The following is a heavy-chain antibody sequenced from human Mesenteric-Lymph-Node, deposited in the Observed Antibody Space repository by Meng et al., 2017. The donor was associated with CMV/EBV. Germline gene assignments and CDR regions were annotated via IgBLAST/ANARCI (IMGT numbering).Heavy chain of an antibody. V-gene: IGHV4-61*07. J-gene: IGHJ4*02. CDR3: ARQYYYGSGSHPFDH. D-gene: IGHD3-10*01. CDR1: GDSVSSDNYY. CDR2: FYGGGGT. Sequence: GDSVSSDNYYWSWIRQPPGKGLEWIGYFYGGGGTTYNPSLKSRVTISGDTSRNQFSLRLNSVTAADTAVYFCARQYYYGSGSHPFDHWGQGTLVTVSS.